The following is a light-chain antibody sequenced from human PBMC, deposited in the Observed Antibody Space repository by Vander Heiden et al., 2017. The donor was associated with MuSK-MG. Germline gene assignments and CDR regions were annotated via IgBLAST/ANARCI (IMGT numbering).Light chain of an antibody. J-gene: IGLJ2*01. V-gene: IGLV1-51*01. Sequence: QSAFTPPPSVPAAPGPKVTIASSGISSTTGNIYVSWYHQLPGTAPKLLIYDNHKRPSGIPDRFSGSKSGTSASLGITGRQTGDEADYYCGTWDGSLNAVVFGGGTRLTVL. CDR1: SSTTGNIY. CDR2: DNH. CDR3: GTWDGSLNAVV.